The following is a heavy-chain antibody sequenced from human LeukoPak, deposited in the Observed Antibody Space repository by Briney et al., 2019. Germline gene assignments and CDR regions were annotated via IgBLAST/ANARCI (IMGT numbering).Heavy chain of an antibody. CDR3: ARSEPSSNDAFAI. J-gene: IGHJ3*02. Sequence: SGTLSLTCAVYGGSFSGYYWSWIRQPPGKGLEWIGEINHSGSTNYNPSLKSRVTISVDTSENQFSLKLTSVTAADMAVYYCARSEPSSNDAFAIWGQGTMVSVSS. D-gene: IGHD1-14*01. CDR2: INHSGST. V-gene: IGHV4-34*01. CDR1: GGSFSGYY.